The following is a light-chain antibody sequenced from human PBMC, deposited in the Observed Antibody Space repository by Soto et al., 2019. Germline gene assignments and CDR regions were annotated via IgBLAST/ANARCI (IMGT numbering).Light chain of an antibody. J-gene: IGKJ4*01. Sequence: EIVMTQSPASLSVTPGERVTLSCRASQSVDRQVLWYQQKPGQAPRLLIYGASSRATGIPDRFSGSGSGTDFTLTISRLGPEDFGVYYCQQYESSLTFGGGTKVDIK. CDR3: QQYESSLT. CDR1: QSVDRQV. V-gene: IGKV3-20*01. CDR2: GAS.